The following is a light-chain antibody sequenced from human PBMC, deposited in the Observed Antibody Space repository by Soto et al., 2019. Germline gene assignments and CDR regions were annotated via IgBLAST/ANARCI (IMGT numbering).Light chain of an antibody. V-gene: IGLV2-14*03. J-gene: IGLJ1*01. CDR2: HVT. CDR1: SSDIDHYDY. CDR3: CSLTTSHTYV. Sequence: QSVLTQPASVSGSPGQSITISCTGTSSDIDHYDYVSWYQQHPGKAPKLMIYHVTYRPSGVSNRYSGSKSGNSSSLTISGLQADDEADYYCCSLTTSHTYVFGSGTKLTVL.